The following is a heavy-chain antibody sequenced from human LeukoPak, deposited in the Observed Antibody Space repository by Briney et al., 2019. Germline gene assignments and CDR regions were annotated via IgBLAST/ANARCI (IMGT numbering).Heavy chain of an antibody. CDR3: ARDEAAELDYYYMDV. Sequence: SETLSLTCTVSGGSISSSSYYWGWIRQPPGKGLEWIGSIYYSGSTYYNPSLKSRVTISVDTSKNQFSLKLSSVTAADTAVYYCARDEAAELDYYYMDVWGKGTTVTVSS. CDR2: IYYSGST. V-gene: IGHV4-39*07. CDR1: GGSISSSSYY. J-gene: IGHJ6*03. D-gene: IGHD6-13*01.